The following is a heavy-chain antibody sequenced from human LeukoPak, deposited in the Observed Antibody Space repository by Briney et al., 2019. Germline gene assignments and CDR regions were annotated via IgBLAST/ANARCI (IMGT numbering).Heavy chain of an antibody. V-gene: IGHV3-48*01. CDR1: GFTFSSYS. Sequence: GGFLRLSCAASGFTFSSYSMNWVRQAPGKGLEWVSYISSSSSTIYYADSVRGRFTISRDNSKNTLYLQINSLRAEDTAVYYCARDDSPVTTWLDYWGQGTLVTVSS. CDR3: ARDDSPVTTWLDY. J-gene: IGHJ4*02. D-gene: IGHD4-17*01. CDR2: ISSSSSTI.